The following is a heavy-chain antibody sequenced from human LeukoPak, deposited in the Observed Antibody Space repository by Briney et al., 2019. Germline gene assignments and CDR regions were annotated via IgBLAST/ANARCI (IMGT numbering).Heavy chain of an antibody. CDR3: AREGPLSSIKH. CDR2: ISPNNGDT. CDR1: GYTFTSYY. Sequence: GASVKVSCKASGYTFTSYYMHWVRQAPGQGLECMGWISPNNGDTDYAQKFQGRVRMTTDTSISTAYMDLSRLTSNDTAMYYCAREGPLSSIKHWGQGTLVTVSS. D-gene: IGHD5-12*01. V-gene: IGHV1-2*02. J-gene: IGHJ1*01.